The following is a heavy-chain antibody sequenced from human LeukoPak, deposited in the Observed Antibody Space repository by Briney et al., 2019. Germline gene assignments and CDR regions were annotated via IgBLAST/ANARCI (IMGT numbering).Heavy chain of an antibody. D-gene: IGHD4-23*01. CDR1: GYTFTSYY. CDR2: INPSGGST. Sequence: GASVKVSCRASGYTFTSYYMHWVRQAHGQGLEWMGLINPSGGSTSYAQKFQGRVTMTRDMSTSTDYMELSSLRSEDTAVYYCARDNSVEDTAWWFDPWGQGTLVTVSS. CDR3: ARDNSVEDTAWWFDP. V-gene: IGHV1-46*01. J-gene: IGHJ5*02.